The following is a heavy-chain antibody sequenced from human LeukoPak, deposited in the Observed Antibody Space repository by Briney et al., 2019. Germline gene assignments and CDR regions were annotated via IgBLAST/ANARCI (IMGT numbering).Heavy chain of an antibody. V-gene: IGHV4-4*02. CDR2: ISLSGHT. D-gene: IGHD1-26*01. Sequence: PSETLSLTCDVSGGSISRTNWWSWVRQSPGQGLEWIGEISLSGHTNYNPSLQSRVTMSLDESKNQVSLDLASVTDADTAVYYCSRESGAFSPFGYWGQGTLVTV. CDR1: GGSISRTNW. J-gene: IGHJ4*02. CDR3: SRESGAFSPFGY.